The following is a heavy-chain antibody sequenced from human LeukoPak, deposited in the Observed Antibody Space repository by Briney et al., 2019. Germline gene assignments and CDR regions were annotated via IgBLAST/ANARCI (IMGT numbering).Heavy chain of an antibody. CDR1: GGSISSSSYY. V-gene: IGHV4-39*01. Sequence: PSETLSLTCTVSGGSISSSSYYWGWLRQPPGTGLEWIGSIYYSGSTYYNPSLKSRVTISVDTSKNQFSLKLSSVTAADTAVYYCARTTVTFDFDYWGQGTLVTVSS. CDR2: IYYSGST. CDR3: ARTTVTFDFDY. D-gene: IGHD4-17*01. J-gene: IGHJ4*02.